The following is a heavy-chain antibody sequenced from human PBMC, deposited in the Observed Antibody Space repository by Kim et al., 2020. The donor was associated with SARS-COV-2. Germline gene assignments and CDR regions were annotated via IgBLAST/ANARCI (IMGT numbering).Heavy chain of an antibody. V-gene: IGHV4-4*09. J-gene: IGHJ4*02. D-gene: IGHD2-15*01. Sequence: NYNPSLKSRVTISVDTSKNQFSLKLSSVTAADTAVYYCARSSVVAGSIDYWGQGTLVTVSS. CDR3: ARSSVVAGSIDY.